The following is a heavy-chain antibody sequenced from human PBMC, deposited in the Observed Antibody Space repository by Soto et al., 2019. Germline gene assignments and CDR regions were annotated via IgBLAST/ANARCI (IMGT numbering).Heavy chain of an antibody. Sequence: ASVKVSCKASGYTFTGYYMHWVRQAPGQGLEWMGWINPNSGGTNYAQKFQGWVTMTRDTSISTAYMELSRLRSDDTAVYYCASSRGYSGYGGLDYWGQGTLVTVSS. CDR3: ASSRGYSGYGGLDY. D-gene: IGHD5-12*01. CDR1: GYTFTGYY. J-gene: IGHJ4*02. V-gene: IGHV1-2*04. CDR2: INPNSGGT.